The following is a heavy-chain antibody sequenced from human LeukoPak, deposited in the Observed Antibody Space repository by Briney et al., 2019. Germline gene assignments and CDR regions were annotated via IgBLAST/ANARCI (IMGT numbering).Heavy chain of an antibody. Sequence: GGSLRLSCAASGFTVSSNYMSWVRQAPGKGLEWVSVIYSGGSTYYADSVKGRFTISRYNSKNTLYLQMNSLRAEDTAVYYCAMIAVPGVNFDYWGQGTLVTVSS. CDR2: IYSGGST. CDR3: AMIAVPGVNFDY. V-gene: IGHV3-53*01. CDR1: GFTVSSNY. D-gene: IGHD6-19*01. J-gene: IGHJ4*02.